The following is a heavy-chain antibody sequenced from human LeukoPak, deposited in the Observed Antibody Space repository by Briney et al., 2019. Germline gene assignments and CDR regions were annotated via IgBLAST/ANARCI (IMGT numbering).Heavy chain of an antibody. CDR2: TWYDGSNN. D-gene: IGHD3-10*01. CDR1: GFSFSEHG. Sequence: GGALRLSCAASGFSFSEHGMHWVRQAPGKGPEWVTVTWYDGSNNHYADSVKGRFTISRDNSKNTVVLEMNSLRAEDRAVYHCARDRYFGSDGFDIWGPGTMVIVSS. CDR3: ARDRYFGSDGFDI. V-gene: IGHV3-33*01. J-gene: IGHJ3*02.